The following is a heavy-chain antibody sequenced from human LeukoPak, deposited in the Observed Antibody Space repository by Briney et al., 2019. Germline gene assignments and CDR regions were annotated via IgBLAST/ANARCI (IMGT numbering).Heavy chain of an antibody. D-gene: IGHD5-24*01. V-gene: IGHV1-69*05. CDR1: GGTFSSYA. CDR2: IIPIFGTA. J-gene: IGHJ4*02. CDR3: ARVGRWLQLDY. Sequence: GASVKVSFNSSGGTFSSYAISWVRQGPGQGLEWMGGIIPIFGTANYAQKFQGRVTITTDESTSTAYMELSSLRSEDTAVYYCARVGRWLQLDYWGQGTLVTVSS.